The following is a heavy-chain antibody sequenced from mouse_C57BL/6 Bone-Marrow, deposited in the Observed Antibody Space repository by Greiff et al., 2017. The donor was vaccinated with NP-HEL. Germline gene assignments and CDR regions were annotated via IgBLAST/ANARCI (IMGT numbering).Heavy chain of an antibody. CDR3: ARWGYDYDVDDY. CDR2: IYPGDGDT. Sequence: QVQLQQSGAELVKPGASVKISCKASGYAFSSYWMNWVKQRPGKGLEWIGQIYPGDGDTNYNGKFKGKATLTADKSSSTAYMQLSSLTSEDSAVYFCARWGYDYDVDDYWGQGTTLTVSS. J-gene: IGHJ2*01. V-gene: IGHV1-80*01. CDR1: GYAFSSYW. D-gene: IGHD2-4*01.